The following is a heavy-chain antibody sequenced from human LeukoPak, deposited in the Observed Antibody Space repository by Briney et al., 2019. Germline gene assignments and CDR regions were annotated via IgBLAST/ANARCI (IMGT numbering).Heavy chain of an antibody. Sequence: GGPLRLSCAASGFTLDVYGMRWVRGARGKGVVGVSVINCNGGSTGYDDAVKGRFTISRDNAKNSLYLQMESLRAEDTALYYCARAPITSPFYFDYWGQGTLVTVSS. CDR1: GFTLDVYG. CDR2: INCNGGST. J-gene: IGHJ4*02. CDR3: ARAPITSPFYFDY. V-gene: IGHV3-20*04. D-gene: IGHD2-2*01.